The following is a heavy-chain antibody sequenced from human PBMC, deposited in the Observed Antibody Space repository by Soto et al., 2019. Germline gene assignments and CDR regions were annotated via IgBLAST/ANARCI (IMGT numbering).Heavy chain of an antibody. CDR1: GFTFSSYG. Sequence: QVQLVESGGGVVQPGRSLRLSCAASGFTFSSYGMHWVRQAPGKGLEWVAVISYDGSNKYYADSVKGRFTISRDNSKNTLYLQMNSLRAEDTAVYYCANGPQWGGFEAWFDPWGQGTLVTVSS. CDR3: ANGPQWGGFEAWFDP. D-gene: IGHD1-26*01. V-gene: IGHV3-30*18. CDR2: ISYDGSNK. J-gene: IGHJ5*02.